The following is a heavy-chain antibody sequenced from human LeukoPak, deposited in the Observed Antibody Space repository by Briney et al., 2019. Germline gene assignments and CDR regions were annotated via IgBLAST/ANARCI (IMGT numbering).Heavy chain of an antibody. CDR3: ARHREGTTQVGLFNY. Sequence: PGGSLRLSCAASGFTFSTYWMAWVRQAPGKGLEWVAHIRQDGGEKYYVDSVKGRFTISRDNAQNSLYLHINSLGAEDTAVYYCARHREGTTQVGLFNYWGQGTLVTVSS. V-gene: IGHV3-7*01. CDR1: GFTFSTYW. D-gene: IGHD2-2*01. J-gene: IGHJ4*02. CDR2: IRQDGGEK.